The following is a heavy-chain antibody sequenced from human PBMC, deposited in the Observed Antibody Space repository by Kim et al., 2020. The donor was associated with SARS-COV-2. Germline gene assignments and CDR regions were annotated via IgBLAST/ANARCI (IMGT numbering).Heavy chain of an antibody. Sequence: GGSLRLSCAASGFSFSNYAFHWVRQAPGKGLEWVAVISKDGSNQHYAESVRGRFTISRDNARDTVYLQINNLSAADTALYYCAREDIITRKFIPSNWLDP. CDR2: ISKDGSNQ. V-gene: IGHV3-30*04. D-gene: IGHD3-10*01. CDR1: GFSFSNYA. CDR3: AREDIITRKFIPSNWLDP. J-gene: IGHJ5*02.